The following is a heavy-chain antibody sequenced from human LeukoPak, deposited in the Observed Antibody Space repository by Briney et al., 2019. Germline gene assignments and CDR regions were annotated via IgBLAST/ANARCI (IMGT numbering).Heavy chain of an antibody. CDR1: DGSISSSSYY. J-gene: IGHJ4*02. CDR2: IHYSGGT. Sequence: KPSETLSLTCTVSDGSISSSSYYWGWIRQPPGKGLEWIGTIHYSGGTYYNPSLKSRVTISVDTSKNQFSLKLTAVTAADTAVYYCARLRWDCGGDCYAVDWGSRIDNWGQGTLVTVSS. V-gene: IGHV4-39*01. CDR3: ARLRWDCGGDCYAVDWGSRIDN. D-gene: IGHD2-21*02.